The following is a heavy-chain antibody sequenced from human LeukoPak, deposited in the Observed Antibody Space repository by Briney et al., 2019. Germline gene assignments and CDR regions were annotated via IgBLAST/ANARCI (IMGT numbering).Heavy chain of an antibody. CDR2: ISGSGGST. D-gene: IGHD3-3*01. CDR3: AKEGPNTYYDFWSGYYDGEHYFDY. V-gene: IGHV3-23*01. J-gene: IGHJ4*02. CDR1: GFTFSSYA. Sequence: GGSLRLSCAASGFTFSSYAMSWVHQAPGKGLEGVSAISGSGGSTYYADSVKGRFTISRDNSKNTLYLQMNSLRVEDTAVYYCAKEGPNTYYDFWSGYYDGEHYFDYWGQGTLVTVSS.